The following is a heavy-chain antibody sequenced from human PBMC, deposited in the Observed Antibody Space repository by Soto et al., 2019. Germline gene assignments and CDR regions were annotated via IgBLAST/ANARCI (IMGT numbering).Heavy chain of an antibody. V-gene: IGHV1-18*01. CDR1: GYTFRNYG. J-gene: IGHJ6*02. D-gene: IGHD2-2*02. CDR3: ARDLRRVPAAISYYYYGMDV. CDR2: ISPSGGST. Sequence: APVKVSCKASGYTFRNYGIWWVRQATGQGLEWMGWISPSGGSTKYGQKFQGRVTMTRDTSTSTVYMELSSLRSEDTAVYYCARDLRRVPAAISYYYYGMDVWGQGTTVTVSS.